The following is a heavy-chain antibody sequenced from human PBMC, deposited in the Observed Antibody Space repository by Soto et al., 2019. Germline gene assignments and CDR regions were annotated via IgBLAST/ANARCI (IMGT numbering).Heavy chain of an antibody. D-gene: IGHD5-12*01. V-gene: IGHV4-34*01. CDR3: ARDPLPPRGPRMEV. Sequence: SETLSLTCSVYGGSFSGYYWGWIRQPPGKELEWIGEINHSGSTNYNPSLTSRVTISVDTSKNPFSLTLSSVNAADKAVYDSARDPLPPRGPRMEVWGQGPTGT. CDR1: GGSFSGYY. J-gene: IGHJ6*02. CDR2: INHSGST.